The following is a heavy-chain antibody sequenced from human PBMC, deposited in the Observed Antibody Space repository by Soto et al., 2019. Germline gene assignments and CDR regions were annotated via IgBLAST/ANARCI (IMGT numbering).Heavy chain of an antibody. CDR3: ARHSYYSNPLRFDP. CDR1: GGSITGYY. V-gene: IGHV4-59*08. J-gene: IGHJ5*02. CDR2: IHYSGST. Sequence: ASVTLSLTCTVSGGSITGYYWSWIRQPPGKGPEWIGNIHYSGSTNYNPSLKSRVTISVDTSKNQFSLRLSSVTAAETAVYYCARHSYYSNPLRFDPWGQGTLVTVSS. D-gene: IGHD4-4*01.